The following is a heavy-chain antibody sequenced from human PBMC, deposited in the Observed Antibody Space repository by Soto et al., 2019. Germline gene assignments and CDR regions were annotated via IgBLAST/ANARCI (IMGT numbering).Heavy chain of an antibody. D-gene: IGHD1-26*01. V-gene: IGHV5-51*01. CDR3: ARLMATNYYYHYYFDV. CDR1: GYSFTSYW. Sequence: HSLKISCKGSGYSFTSYWIAWVRQMPGKGLEWMGIISPTDSDTRYSPSFRGQVNISADKSFITAYLQWSSLKAADYSIYYCARLMATNYYYHYYFDVWGKGTMVTVSS. J-gene: IGHJ6*03. CDR2: ISPTDSDT.